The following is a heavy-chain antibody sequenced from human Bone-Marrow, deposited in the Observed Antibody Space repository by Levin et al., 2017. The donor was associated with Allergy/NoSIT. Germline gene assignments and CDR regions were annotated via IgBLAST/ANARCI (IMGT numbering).Heavy chain of an antibody. J-gene: IGHJ4*02. Sequence: GESLKISCAASGFTFSSYGMHWVRQAPGKGLEWVAVISYDGSNKYYADSVKGRFTISRDNSKNTLYLQMNSLRAEDTAVYYCAKVPGYAPFDYWGQGTLVTVSS. D-gene: IGHD5-18*01. CDR3: AKVPGYAPFDY. V-gene: IGHV3-30*18. CDR1: GFTFSSYG. CDR2: ISYDGSNK.